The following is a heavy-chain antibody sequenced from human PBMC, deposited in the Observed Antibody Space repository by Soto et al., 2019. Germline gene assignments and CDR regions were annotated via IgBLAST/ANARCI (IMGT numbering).Heavy chain of an antibody. V-gene: IGHV3-53*01. D-gene: IGHD3-22*01. Sequence: PGGSLRLSCAASGFTVSSNYMSWVRQAPGKGLEWVSVIYSGGSTYYADSVKGRFTISRDNSKNTLYLQMNSLRAEDTAVYYCARKRKYYYDSSGYSYYFDYWGQGTLVTVSS. CDR2: IYSGGST. CDR3: ARKRKYYYDSSGYSYYFDY. CDR1: GFTVSSNY. J-gene: IGHJ4*02.